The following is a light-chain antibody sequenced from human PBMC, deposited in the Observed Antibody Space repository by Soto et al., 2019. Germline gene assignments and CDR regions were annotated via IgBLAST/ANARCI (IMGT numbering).Light chain of an antibody. J-gene: IGKJ2*01. CDR1: QSIGTN. Sequence: DIQMTQSPSSLSASVGDRVTITCRASQSIGTNLNWYHQKPGKAPNLLIYDASSLRSGVPSRFSGSGSGTDFTLTISSLQPEDFATYFCQQYYSFPRTFGQGTKVDIK. V-gene: IGKV1-39*01. CDR2: DAS. CDR3: QQYYSFPRT.